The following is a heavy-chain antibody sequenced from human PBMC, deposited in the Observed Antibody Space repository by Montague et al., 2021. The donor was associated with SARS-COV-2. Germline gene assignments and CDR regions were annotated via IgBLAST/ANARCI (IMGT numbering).Heavy chain of an antibody. CDR2: IYDSDTT. D-gene: IGHD3-9*01. CDR1: GGSVISDTYF. CDR3: ARAVNILSGFYNHPFEY. Sequence: SETLSLTCTVSGGSVISDTYFWSWIRQPPGKGLEWIAYIYDSDTTNNNPSFWSRVSMSSDRSKNQFSLKLTSVTPADTAVYYCARAVNILSGFYNHPFEYWGQGILVTVSS. J-gene: IGHJ4*02. V-gene: IGHV4-61*01.